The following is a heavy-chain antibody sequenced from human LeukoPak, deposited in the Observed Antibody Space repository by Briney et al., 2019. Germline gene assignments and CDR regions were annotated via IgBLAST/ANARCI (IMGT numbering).Heavy chain of an antibody. V-gene: IGHV4-30-2*03. CDR1: GGSISSGGYS. D-gene: IGHD3-22*01. Sequence: SQTLSLTCAVSGGSISSGGYSWSWIRQPPGKGLEWIGYISHSGSTYYNPSLKSRVTISVDTSKNQFSLNLSSVTAADTAVYYCASHHYYDSRWGQGTLVTVSS. CDR2: ISHSGST. CDR3: ASHHYYDSR. J-gene: IGHJ4*02.